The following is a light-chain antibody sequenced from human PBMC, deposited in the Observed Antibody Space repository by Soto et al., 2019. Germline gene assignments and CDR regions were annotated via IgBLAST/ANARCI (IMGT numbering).Light chain of an antibody. CDR3: SSYTSSSTAV. CDR2: DVS. CDR1: SRDVGGYNY. J-gene: IGLJ7*01. Sequence: QPASVSGSPGQSITISCTGTSRDVGGYNYVSWYQQHPGKAPKLMIYDVSNRPSGVSNRFSGSKSGNTASLTISGLQAEDEADYYCSSYTSSSTAVFGGGTQLTVL. V-gene: IGLV2-14*01.